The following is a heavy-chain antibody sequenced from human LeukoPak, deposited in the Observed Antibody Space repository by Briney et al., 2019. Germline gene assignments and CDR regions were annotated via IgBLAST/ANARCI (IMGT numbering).Heavy chain of an antibody. CDR2: IYYRVTS. D-gene: IGHD1-26*01. Sequence: SETLSLTCTVSGDSISTYYWSWIRQPPGKGLEWIGYIYYRVTSDYNPSLKSRVTMSVDMSTRQISLKLSSVTAADTAVYYCARGIGGSYYAEYFQHWGQGTLVTVSS. V-gene: IGHV4-59*08. J-gene: IGHJ1*01. CDR1: GDSISTYY. CDR3: ARGIGGSYYAEYFQH.